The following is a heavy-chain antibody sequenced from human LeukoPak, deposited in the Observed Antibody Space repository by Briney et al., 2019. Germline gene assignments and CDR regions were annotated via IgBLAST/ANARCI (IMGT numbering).Heavy chain of an antibody. CDR3: AKDREYSYVYDAFDI. D-gene: IGHD3-16*01. CDR1: GFTFSSYA. J-gene: IGHJ3*02. V-gene: IGHV3-23*01. CDR2: ITGSGVGT. Sequence: PGGSLRLSCAASGFTFSSYAMSWVRQAPGKGLEWVSAITGSGVGTYYADSVKGRFTVSRDNSKNTLYLQMNTLRAEDTAVYYCAKDREYSYVYDAFDIWGQGTLVTVSS.